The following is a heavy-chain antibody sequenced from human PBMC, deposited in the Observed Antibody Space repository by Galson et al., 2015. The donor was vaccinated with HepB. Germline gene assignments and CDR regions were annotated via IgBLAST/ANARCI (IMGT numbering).Heavy chain of an antibody. CDR3: AKAVTYYYGSGSYSDY. Sequence: SLRLSCAASGFTFSSYAMSWVRQAPGKGLEWVSAISGSGGSTYYADSVKGRFTISRDNSKNTLYLQMNSLRAEDTAVYYCAKAVTYYYGSGSYSDYWGQGTLVTVSS. CDR1: GFTFSSYA. CDR2: ISGSGGST. J-gene: IGHJ4*02. V-gene: IGHV3-23*01. D-gene: IGHD3-10*01.